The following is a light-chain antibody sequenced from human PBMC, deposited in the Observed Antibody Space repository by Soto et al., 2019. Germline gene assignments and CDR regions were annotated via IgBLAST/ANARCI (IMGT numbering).Light chain of an antibody. CDR3: SSNAGSNNSL. CDR2: EVS. J-gene: IGLJ2*01. Sequence: QSALTQPPSASGSPGQSVTISCTGTSSDVGGYNYVSWYQQHPGKAPKLMIYEVSKRPSGVPDRFSGSKSGNTASLTVSGLQAEDEADYYCSSNAGSNNSLFGAGTKLTVL. CDR1: SSDVGGYNY. V-gene: IGLV2-8*01.